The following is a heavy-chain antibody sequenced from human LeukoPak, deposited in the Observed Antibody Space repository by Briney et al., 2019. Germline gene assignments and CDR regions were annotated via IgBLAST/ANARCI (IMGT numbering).Heavy chain of an antibody. D-gene: IGHD1-26*01. CDR2: IKGDGSDN. CDR1: GFTFSSYW. V-gene: IGHV3-7*04. Sequence: GGSLRLSCAASGFTFSSYWMSWVRQAAGEGLEWVANIKGDGSDNHYVDSVRGRFTISRDNAKNSLYLQMNSLRAEDTAVYYCARDLGYYRADYWGQGTLVTVSS. CDR3: ARDLGYYRADY. J-gene: IGHJ4*02.